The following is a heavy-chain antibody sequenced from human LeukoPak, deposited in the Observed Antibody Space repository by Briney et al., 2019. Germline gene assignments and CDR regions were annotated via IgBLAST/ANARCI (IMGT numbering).Heavy chain of an antibody. D-gene: IGHD6-13*01. CDR2: IYYSGST. Sequence: PSETLSPTCTVSGGSISSYYWSWIRQPPGKGLEWIGYIYYSGSTNYNPSLKSRVTISVDTSKNQFSLKLSSVTAADTAVYYCARGGSSWQPFDYWGQGTLVTVSS. CDR1: GGSISSYY. J-gene: IGHJ4*02. V-gene: IGHV4-59*01. CDR3: ARGGSSWQPFDY.